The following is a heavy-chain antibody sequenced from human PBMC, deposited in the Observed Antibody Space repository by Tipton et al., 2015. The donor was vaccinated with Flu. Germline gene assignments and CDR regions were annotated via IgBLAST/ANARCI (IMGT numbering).Heavy chain of an antibody. J-gene: IGHJ4*02. Sequence: TLSLTCAVYGESFSGYFWNWIRQPPGKGLEWIGEINDSGSTDYNPSLESRVTLSVDTSKNQFSLKLSSVTAADTAVYYCARHTGDSVRGVIDYWGQGTLVTVSS. CDR1: GESFSGYF. V-gene: IGHV4-34*01. D-gene: IGHD3-10*02. CDR3: ARHTGDSVRGVIDY. CDR2: INDSGST.